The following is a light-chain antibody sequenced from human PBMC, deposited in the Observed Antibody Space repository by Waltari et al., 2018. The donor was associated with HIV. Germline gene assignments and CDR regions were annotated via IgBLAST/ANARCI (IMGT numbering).Light chain of an antibody. J-gene: IGKJ1*01. CDR2: KVS. CDR3: QQSYSTPRT. Sequence: DIQLTQSTSALSASVRDRVSITCRASQSITNYFNLYQQRPGKFPTLLLYKVSVLHIGVPSRFSGSRSGTDFTLTIRSMPPEDFATYYCQQSYSTPRTFGPGTKVEIK. V-gene: IGKV1-39*01. CDR1: QSITNY.